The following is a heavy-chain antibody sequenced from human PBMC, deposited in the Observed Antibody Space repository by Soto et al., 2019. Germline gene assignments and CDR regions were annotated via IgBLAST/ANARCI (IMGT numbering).Heavy chain of an antibody. CDR2: IYPGDSDT. V-gene: IGHV5-51*01. D-gene: IGHD5-18*01. CDR1: GYSFTSYW. CDR3: ARHGSYRRYYYYGMDV. Sequence: PGELKISCKGSGYSFTSYWIGWVRQMPGKGLEWMGIIYPGDSDTRYSPSFQGQVTISADKSISTAYLQWSSLKASDTAMYYCARHGSYRRYYYYGMDVWGQGTTVTVSS. J-gene: IGHJ6*02.